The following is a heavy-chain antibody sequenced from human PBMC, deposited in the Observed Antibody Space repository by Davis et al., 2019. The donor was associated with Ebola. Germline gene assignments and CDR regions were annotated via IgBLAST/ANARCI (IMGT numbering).Heavy chain of an antibody. J-gene: IGHJ4*02. Sequence: SETLSLTCSVTDESFTTYYWTWIRQPPGQGLEWIGEINSAGSANYGPSFKSRATISIDTSKNQFSLNLTSVTAADTAVYFCARGYGSIDFWGQGVLVTVSS. CDR3: ARGYGSIDF. CDR2: INSAGSA. CDR1: DESFTTYY. D-gene: IGHD5-12*01. V-gene: IGHV4-34*01.